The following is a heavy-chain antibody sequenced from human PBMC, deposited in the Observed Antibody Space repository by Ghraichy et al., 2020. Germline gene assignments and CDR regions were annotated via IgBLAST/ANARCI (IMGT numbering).Heavy chain of an antibody. CDR1: GFTFSSSS. J-gene: IGHJ4*02. D-gene: IGHD5-12*01. CDR3: ARGREYSAYDAFDY. V-gene: IGHV3-48*02. Sequence: GGSLRLSCATSGFTFSSSSINWVRQAPGKGLEWLSYISSSSTTIYYTDSVKGRFTISRDNAKNSLYLQMNSLTDDDTAVYYCARGREYSAYDAFDYWGQGTLVTVSS. CDR2: ISSSSTTI.